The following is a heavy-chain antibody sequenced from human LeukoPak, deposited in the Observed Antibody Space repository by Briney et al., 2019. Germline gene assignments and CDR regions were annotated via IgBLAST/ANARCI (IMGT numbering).Heavy chain of an antibody. J-gene: IGHJ3*01. Sequence: GGSLRLSCAASGFTFSNSDMNWVRQAPGKGLEWVSFISASGGSAHYADSVRVRFTISRDNSKNTLYLQMNSLRAEDTSVYYCAKAGSYSDISVYPLASFDFWGQGTMVTVSS. CDR3: AKAGSYSDISVYPLASFDF. D-gene: IGHD3-22*01. CDR2: ISASGGSA. V-gene: IGHV3-23*01. CDR1: GFTFSNSD.